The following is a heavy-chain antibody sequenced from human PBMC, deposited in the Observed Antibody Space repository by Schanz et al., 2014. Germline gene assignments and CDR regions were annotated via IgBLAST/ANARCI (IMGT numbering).Heavy chain of an antibody. CDR2: ISGSGVIT. V-gene: IGHV3-23*04. CDR3: AKYGGELGVSFEY. J-gene: IGHJ4*02. CDR1: GFTFGNFF. D-gene: IGHD7-27*01. Sequence: EVQLVESGGGLVQPGGSLRLSCAASGFTFGNFFMSWVRQAPGKGLEWVSGISGSGVITYYEDSVKGRFTISRDNAKNSLYLQMNSLRPEDTAVYYCAKYGGELGVSFEYWGQGTLVTVSS.